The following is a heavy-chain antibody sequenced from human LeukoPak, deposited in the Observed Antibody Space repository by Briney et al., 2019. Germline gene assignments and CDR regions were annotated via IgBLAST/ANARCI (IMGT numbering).Heavy chain of an antibody. V-gene: IGHV4-39*01. CDR1: GGSISSSSYY. CDR3: ASHPPIVVVPAAIHFDI. J-gene: IGHJ3*02. CDR2: IYYSGST. D-gene: IGHD2-2*01. Sequence: PSETLSLTCTVSGGSISSSSYYWGWIRQPPGKGLEWIGSIYYSGSTYYNPSLKSRVTISVDTSKNQFSLKLSSVTAADTAVYYCASHPPIVVVPAAIHFDIWGQGTMVTVSS.